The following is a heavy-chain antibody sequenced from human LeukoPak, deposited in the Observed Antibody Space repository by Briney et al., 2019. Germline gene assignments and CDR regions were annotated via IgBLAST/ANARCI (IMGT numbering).Heavy chain of an antibody. CDR2: ISERGGST. J-gene: IGHJ4*02. D-gene: IGHD3-10*01. V-gene: IGHV3-23*01. CDR1: GFPFSGFG. Sequence: PGRSLRLSCAASGFPFSGFGFHWVRQAPGKGLEWVSGISERGGSTNYADSVKGRFIISRDTSKNTVYLQMNSLRVEDTAVYFCAKRGIVIRAVIIIGFHKEAYYFDYWGQGILVTVSS. CDR3: AKRGIVIRAVIIIGFHKEAYYFDY.